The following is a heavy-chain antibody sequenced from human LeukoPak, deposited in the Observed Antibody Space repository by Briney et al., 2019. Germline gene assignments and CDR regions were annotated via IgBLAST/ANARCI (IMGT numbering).Heavy chain of an antibody. Sequence: GGSLRLSCAASGFSFSTYWMHWVRQAPGEGLVWVSRINGDGSTTNYADSVKGRFAISRDNAKNTLYLQMNSLRAEDTAVYYCTRRVDATRWYDPWGQGTLVTVSS. D-gene: IGHD2-15*01. CDR2: INGDGSTT. CDR3: TRRVDATRWYDP. V-gene: IGHV3-74*01. CDR1: GFSFSTYW. J-gene: IGHJ5*02.